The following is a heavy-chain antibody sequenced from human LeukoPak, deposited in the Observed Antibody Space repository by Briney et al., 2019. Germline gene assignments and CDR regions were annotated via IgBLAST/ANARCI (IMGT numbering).Heavy chain of an antibody. V-gene: IGHV4-59*08. CDR1: GGSISSYY. CDR2: IYYSGST. D-gene: IGHD3-3*01. Sequence: TPSEILSLTCTVSGGSISSYYWSWIRQPPGKGLEWIGYIYYSGSTNYNPSLKSRVTISVDTSKNQFSLKLSSVTAADTAVYYCARSSLFEVYFDYWGQGTLVTVSS. CDR3: ARSSLFEVYFDY. J-gene: IGHJ4*02.